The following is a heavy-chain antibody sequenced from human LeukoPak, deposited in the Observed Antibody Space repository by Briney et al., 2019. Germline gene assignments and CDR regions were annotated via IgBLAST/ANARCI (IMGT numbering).Heavy chain of an antibody. CDR3: ARVDLAAAFDY. V-gene: IGHV3-21*01. Sequence: GGSLRLSCAASGFTFSSYSMNWVRQAPGKGLGWVSSISSSSSYIYYADSVKGRFTISRDNAKNSLYLQMNSLRAEDTAVYYCARVDLAAAFDYWGQGTLVTVSS. J-gene: IGHJ4*02. D-gene: IGHD6-13*01. CDR2: ISSSSSYI. CDR1: GFTFSSYS.